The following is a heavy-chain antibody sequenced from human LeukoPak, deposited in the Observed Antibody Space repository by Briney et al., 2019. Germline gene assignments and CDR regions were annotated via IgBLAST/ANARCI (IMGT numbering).Heavy chain of an antibody. CDR2: MNPKSGNA. Sequence: ASEKVSGKASGYTFTNYDINWVRQATGQGPEWMGWMNPKSGNAGYAQKFQGRVTMTRNTSISTAYMELSSLRSDDTAVYYCARDQDIVVVVAALRQREMGGFDPWGQGTLVTVSS. J-gene: IGHJ5*02. CDR1: GYTFTNYD. CDR3: ARDQDIVVVVAALRQREMGGFDP. D-gene: IGHD2-15*01. V-gene: IGHV1-8*01.